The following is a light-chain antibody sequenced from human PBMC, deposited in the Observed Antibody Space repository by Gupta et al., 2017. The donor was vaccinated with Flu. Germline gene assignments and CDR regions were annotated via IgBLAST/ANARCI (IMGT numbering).Light chain of an antibody. CDR2: GAS. CDR1: QSVGRN. CDR3: QQYKNWPPVT. Sequence: ATLSVSPGERATLSCRASQSVGRNLAWYQQKPGQAPRLLIYGASTRDTGVADRFSGSGSGTEFTLIISSLQSEDFAGYYCQQYKNWPPVTFGGGTKVEIK. V-gene: IGKV3-15*01. J-gene: IGKJ4*01.